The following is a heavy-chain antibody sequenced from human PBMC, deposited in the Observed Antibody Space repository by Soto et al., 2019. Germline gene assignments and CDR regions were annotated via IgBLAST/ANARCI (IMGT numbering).Heavy chain of an antibody. J-gene: IGHJ4*02. D-gene: IGHD7-27*01. CDR2: ISGDNGHI. CDR3: AGGAISVPATGASDFDY. V-gene: IGHV3-21*01. Sequence: EVQLVESGGGLVKPGGSLRLSCAASGFAFNIYTMNWVRQSPGKGLEWVSSISGDNGHISYVGSVKGRFTVSRDNAKNSLYMQMTSLIAEDTAVYYCAGGAISVPATGASDFDYWGQGTLVNVSS. CDR1: GFAFNIYT.